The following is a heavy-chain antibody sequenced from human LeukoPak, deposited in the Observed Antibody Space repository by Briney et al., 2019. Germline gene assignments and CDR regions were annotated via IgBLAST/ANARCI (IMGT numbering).Heavy chain of an antibody. V-gene: IGHV3-21*01. D-gene: IGHD5-18*01. CDR2: ISSSSSYI. J-gene: IGHJ4*02. Sequence: GGSLRLSCAASGFTFSSYSMNWVRQAPGEGLEWVSSISSSSSYIYYADSVKGRFTISRDNAKNSLYLQMNSLRAEDTAVYYCARCQIQLWLTDYWGQGTLVTVSS. CDR3: ARCQIQLWLTDY. CDR1: GFTFSSYS.